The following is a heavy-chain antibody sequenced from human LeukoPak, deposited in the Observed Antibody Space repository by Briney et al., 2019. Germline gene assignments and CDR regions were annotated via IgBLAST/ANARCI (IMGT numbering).Heavy chain of an antibody. Sequence: SETLSLTCTVSGYSISSGYYWGWIRQPPGKGLEWIGSIYHSGSTNYNPSLKSRVTISVDTSKNQFSLKLSSVTAADTAVYYCARDYIAAAGTTENWFDPWGQGTLVTVSS. CDR3: ARDYIAAAGTTENWFDP. CDR1: GYSISSGYY. CDR2: IYHSGST. J-gene: IGHJ5*02. D-gene: IGHD6-13*01. V-gene: IGHV4-38-2*02.